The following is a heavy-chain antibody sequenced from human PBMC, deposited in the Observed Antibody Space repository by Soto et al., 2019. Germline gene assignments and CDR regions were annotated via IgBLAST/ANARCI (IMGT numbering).Heavy chain of an antibody. CDR1: GGSISSGGYS. CDR2: IYHSGST. J-gene: IGHJ4*02. Sequence: QLQLQESGSGLVKPSQTLSLTCAVSGGSISSGGYSWSWIRQPPGKGLEWIGYIYHSGSTYYNPSLKRRVTISVDRAQNQFSLKLSSVTAADTAVYYCAAGGGLPRYYWGQGTLVTVSS. V-gene: IGHV4-30-2*01. D-gene: IGHD5-12*01. CDR3: AAGGGLPRYY.